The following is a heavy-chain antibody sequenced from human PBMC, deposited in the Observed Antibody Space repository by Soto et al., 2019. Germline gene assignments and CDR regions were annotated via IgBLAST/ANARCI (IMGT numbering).Heavy chain of an antibody. V-gene: IGHV3-48*01. CDR3: VRDADKVHRGQHMVHGDY. D-gene: IGHD3-10*01. Sequence: DVQVVESGGDLVQPGGSLRLSCVTSGFTFTAYSLNWVRQAPGQGLEWLAYIATNGGGTDYGDSVKGRFTISRDKAKNTVYLQMNGRRAEDTAVYHCVRDADKVHRGQHMVHGDYWGQGTVVTVSS. CDR1: GFTFTAYS. J-gene: IGHJ4*02. CDR2: IATNGGGT.